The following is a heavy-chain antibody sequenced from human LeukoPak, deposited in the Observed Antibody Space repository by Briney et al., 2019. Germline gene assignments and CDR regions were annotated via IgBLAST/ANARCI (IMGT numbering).Heavy chain of an antibody. Sequence: GGSLRLSCAASEFTFSSYSMNWVRQAPGKGLEWVSYITNSGNSKSYADSVKGRFTISRDNTKNSLYLQMNGLRAEDTAVYYCARVTMVRGVITPWVPYNWFDPWGQGTLVTVSS. CDR2: ITNSGNSK. CDR3: ARVTMVRGVITPWVPYNWFDP. J-gene: IGHJ5*02. V-gene: IGHV3-48*01. D-gene: IGHD3-10*01. CDR1: EFTFSSYS.